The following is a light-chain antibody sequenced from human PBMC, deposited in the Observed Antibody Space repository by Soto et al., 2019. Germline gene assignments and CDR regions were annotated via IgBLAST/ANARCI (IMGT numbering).Light chain of an antibody. CDR2: DAS. V-gene: IGKV3D-15*01. Sequence: IVMTQSPDTLSVSPGERATLXXRASQSITEKVVWYQQKSGQAPRXLIYDASTRATATPERFSGSGAGTDFTLTISRLEPEDFAVYYCHQYETIVQTFGQGTKVDIK. CDR1: QSITEK. J-gene: IGKJ1*01. CDR3: HQYETIVQT.